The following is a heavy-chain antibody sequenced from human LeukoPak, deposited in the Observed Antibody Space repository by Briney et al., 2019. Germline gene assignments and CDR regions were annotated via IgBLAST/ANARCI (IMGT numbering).Heavy chain of an antibody. V-gene: IGHV4-59*01. J-gene: IGHJ6*03. CDR1: GGSISSYY. CDR2: IYYSGGT. CDR3: ARSGGFLGYMDV. D-gene: IGHD3-16*01. Sequence: PSETLSLTCTVSGGSISSYYWSWIRQPPGKGLEWIGYIYYSGGTNYNPSLKSRVTISVDTSKNQFSLKLSSVTAADTAVYYCARSGGFLGYMDVWGKGTTVTVSS.